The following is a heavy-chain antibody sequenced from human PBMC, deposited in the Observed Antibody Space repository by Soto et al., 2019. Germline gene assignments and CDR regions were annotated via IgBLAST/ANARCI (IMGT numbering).Heavy chain of an antibody. J-gene: IGHJ4*02. CDR1: GGTFNSYD. V-gene: IGHV1-69*01. D-gene: IGHD6-6*01. CDR3: ARGGFSSSWRFDY. CDR2: IIPILGSE. Sequence: QVHLVQSGAEVKKPGSSVKVSCKASGGTFNSYDISWVRQAPGQGLEWMGGIIPILGSEKYAQKFQGRATITADESTNTVYLELSSLRSDDTAVYYCARGGFSSSWRFDYWGQGTLVTASS.